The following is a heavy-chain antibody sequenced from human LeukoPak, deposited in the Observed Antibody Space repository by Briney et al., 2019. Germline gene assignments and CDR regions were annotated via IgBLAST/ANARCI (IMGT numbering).Heavy chain of an antibody. CDR3: SRDRPHNWFDP. Sequence: GGSLRLSCAASGFTFNNHWMHWVRQAPGKGLEWVSRIDNDGRNTIYADSVKVRFTISRDNAKNTLYLQMNSLRAEDTAMYYCSRDRPHNWFDPWGQGTLVTVSS. CDR2: IDNDGRNT. J-gene: IGHJ5*02. V-gene: IGHV3-74*01. CDR1: GFTFNNHW.